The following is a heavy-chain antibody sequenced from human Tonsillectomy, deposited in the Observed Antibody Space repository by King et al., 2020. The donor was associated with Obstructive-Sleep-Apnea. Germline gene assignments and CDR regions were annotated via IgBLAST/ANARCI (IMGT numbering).Heavy chain of an antibody. CDR2: LRYDGTKT. V-gene: IGHV3-30*02. J-gene: IGHJ4*02. D-gene: IGHD3-9*01. Sequence: VQLVESRGGVVQPGGSLRLSCAASGFTFSNFGMYWVRQAPGKGLEWVAFLRYDGTKTYYGDSVKGRFTISRDTSKNTLYLQMNSLRPEGTAVYYCVKDWYDIVTASGLGDYWGKGTLVTVSS. CDR1: GFTFSNFG. CDR3: VKDWYDIVTASGLGDY.